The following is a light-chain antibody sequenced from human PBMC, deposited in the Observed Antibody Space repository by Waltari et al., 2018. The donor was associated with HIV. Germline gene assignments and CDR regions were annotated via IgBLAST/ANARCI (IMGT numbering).Light chain of an antibody. V-gene: IGLV2-14*01. CDR3: SSYTSSSTWV. CDR1: SSDVGGYNS. Sequence: QSALTQPASVSGSPGQSITISCTGTSSDVGGYNSVSWYHQHPGKAPKLVIYDVSKGPAGVSNRFSGSKSGNTASLTISGLQAEDEADYYCSSYTSSSTWVFGGGTKLTVL. J-gene: IGLJ3*02. CDR2: DVS.